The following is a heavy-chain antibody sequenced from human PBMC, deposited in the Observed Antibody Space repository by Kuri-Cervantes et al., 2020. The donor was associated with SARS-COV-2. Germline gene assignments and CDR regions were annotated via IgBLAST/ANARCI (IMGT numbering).Heavy chain of an antibody. CDR3: ARVGTTVQDY. J-gene: IGHJ4*02. CDR2: IYTSGST. V-gene: IGHV4-4*07. Sequence: SQTLSLTCAVSGASINDYYWTWIRQPAGKGLEWIGYIYTSGSTNYNPSLKSRVTMSVDTSKNQFSQKLSSVTAADTAVYYCARVGTTVQDYWGQGTLVTVSS. CDR1: GASINDYY. D-gene: IGHD4-11*01.